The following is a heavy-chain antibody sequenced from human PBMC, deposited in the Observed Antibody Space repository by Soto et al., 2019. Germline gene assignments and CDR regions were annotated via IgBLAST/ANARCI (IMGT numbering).Heavy chain of an antibody. J-gene: IGHJ5*02. CDR3: ARARSYYDFWSGYLKGNWFDT. CDR2: INHSGST. V-gene: IGHV4-34*01. Sequence: SETLSLTCAVYGGSFSGYYWSWIRQPPGKGLEWIGEINHSGSTNYNPSLKSRVTISVDTSKNQFSLKLSSVTAADTAVYYCARARSYYDFWSGYLKGNWFDTRGQGTLVTVSS. D-gene: IGHD3-3*01. CDR1: GGSFSGYY.